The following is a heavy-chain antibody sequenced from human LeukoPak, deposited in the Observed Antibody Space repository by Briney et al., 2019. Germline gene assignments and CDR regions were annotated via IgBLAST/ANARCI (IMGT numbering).Heavy chain of an antibody. J-gene: IGHJ5*02. D-gene: IGHD6-19*01. V-gene: IGHV3-74*01. CDR2: IKSVGSST. Sequence: PGGSLRLSCAASGFTFSSFWMHWVRQAPGKGLVWVSRIKSVGSSTSYADSVKGRFTISRDNAKNTLYLQMNSLRAEDTAVYYCARERTSGWDAFDTWGQGTLVTVSS. CDR3: ARERTSGWDAFDT. CDR1: GFTFSSFW.